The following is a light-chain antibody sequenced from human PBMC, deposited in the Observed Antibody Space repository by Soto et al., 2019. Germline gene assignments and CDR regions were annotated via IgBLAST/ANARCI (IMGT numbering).Light chain of an antibody. CDR2: DVS. Sequence: QSALTQPASVSGSPGQSITISCTGTSSDVGGYNYVSWYQQHPGKAPKLMIYDVSNRPSGVSNRFSGSKSGTTASLTISGLQAEDEADYYCSSYTSSSPYVVFGGGTKVTVL. CDR1: SSDVGGYNY. V-gene: IGLV2-14*01. CDR3: SSYTSSSPYVV. J-gene: IGLJ2*01.